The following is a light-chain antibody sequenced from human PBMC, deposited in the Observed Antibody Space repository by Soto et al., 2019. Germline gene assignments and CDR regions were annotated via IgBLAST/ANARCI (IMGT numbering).Light chain of an antibody. CDR3: QQYKNWPPWT. J-gene: IGKJ1*01. CDR2: AAS. CDR1: QSVSGS. V-gene: IGKV3-15*01. Sequence: EIVMTQSAAALYVSPLERATLSCIASQSVSGSLAWYQQKPGQAPRLLIYAASSRATGISARFSGSGSGTEFTLTISSLQSEDSAVYYCQQYKNWPPWTFGQGTKVDIK.